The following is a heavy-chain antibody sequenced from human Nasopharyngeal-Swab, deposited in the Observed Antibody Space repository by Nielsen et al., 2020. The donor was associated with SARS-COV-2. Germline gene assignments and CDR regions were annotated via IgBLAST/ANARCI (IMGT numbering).Heavy chain of an antibody. Sequence: GESLKISCAASGFTFSSYGMHWVRQAPGKGLEWVAVISYDGSNKYYADSVKGRFTISRDNSKNTQYLQMNSLSAEDTAVYCCARERYSYGSNWFDPWGQGTLVTVSS. D-gene: IGHD5-18*01. CDR1: GFTFSSYG. CDR2: ISYDGSNK. CDR3: ARERYSYGSNWFDP. J-gene: IGHJ5*02. V-gene: IGHV3-30*03.